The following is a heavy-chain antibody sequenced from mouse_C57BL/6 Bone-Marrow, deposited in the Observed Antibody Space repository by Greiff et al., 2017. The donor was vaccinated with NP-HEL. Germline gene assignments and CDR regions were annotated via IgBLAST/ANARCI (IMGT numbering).Heavy chain of an antibody. Sequence: EVQVVESGGGLVKPGASLKLSCAASGFTFSSYAMPWVRQTPEKRLEWVATISAGGSYTYYPDNVKGRFTISRDNAKNNLYLQMSQLKSEDTAMYYCARDLYDGYYLFAYWGQGTLVTVSA. V-gene: IGHV5-4*01. J-gene: IGHJ3*01. CDR1: GFTFSSYA. CDR2: ISAGGSYT. CDR3: ARDLYDGYYLFAY. D-gene: IGHD2-3*01.